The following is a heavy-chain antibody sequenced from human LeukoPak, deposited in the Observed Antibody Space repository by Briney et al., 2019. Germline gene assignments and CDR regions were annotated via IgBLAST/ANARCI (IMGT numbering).Heavy chain of an antibody. CDR3: ARGKPYYYYYYMDV. V-gene: IGHV4-59*01. Sequence: SETLSLTCTVSGGSISSYYWSWIRQPPGKGLEWIGYIYYSGSTNYNPSLKSRVTISVDTSKNQFSVKLSSVTAADAAVYYCARGKPYYYYYYMDVWGKGTTVTVSS. CDR1: GGSISSYY. J-gene: IGHJ6*03. CDR2: IYYSGST.